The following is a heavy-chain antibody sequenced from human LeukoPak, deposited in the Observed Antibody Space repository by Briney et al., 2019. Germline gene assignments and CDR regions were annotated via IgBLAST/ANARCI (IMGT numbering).Heavy chain of an antibody. CDR2: INSNSGDT. J-gene: IGHJ3*02. Sequence: GASVKVSCKASGYTFTDYYMHWVRQAPGQGLEWMGWINSNSGDTNYVQKFQGRVTMTRDTSISTAYMELSRLRSDDSAIYYCARDRDTTMADAFDIWGQGTMVTVSS. D-gene: IGHD5-18*01. V-gene: IGHV1-2*02. CDR1: GYTFTDYY. CDR3: ARDRDTTMADAFDI.